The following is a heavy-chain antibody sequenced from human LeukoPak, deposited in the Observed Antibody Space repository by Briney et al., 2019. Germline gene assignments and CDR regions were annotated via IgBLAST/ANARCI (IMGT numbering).Heavy chain of an antibody. J-gene: IGHJ4*02. CDR2: IKQDGSEK. CDR1: GFTFSSYW. CDR3: ARDSPTYYDSSGYNY. V-gene: IGHV3-7*05. D-gene: IGHD3-22*01. Sequence: GGPLRLSCAASGFTFSSYWMSWVRQAPGKGLEWVANIKQDGSEKYYVDSVKGLFTISRDNAKNSLYLQMNSLRAEDTAVYYCARDSPTYYDSSGYNYWGQGTLVTVSS.